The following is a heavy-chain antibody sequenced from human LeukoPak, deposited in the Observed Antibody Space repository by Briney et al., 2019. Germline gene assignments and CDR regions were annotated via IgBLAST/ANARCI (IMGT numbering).Heavy chain of an antibody. CDR1: GFTLSSYS. J-gene: IGHJ4*02. CDR3: ARDVEQWLVRVYYFDY. D-gene: IGHD6-19*01. V-gene: IGHV3-48*01. CDR2: ISSGSTTI. Sequence: GGSLRLSCAASGFTLSSYSMNWVRQAPGKGLEWVSYISSGSTTIYYADSVKGRFTISRDNAKNSLYLQMNSLGAEDTAVYYCARDVEQWLVRVYYFDYWGQGTLVTVSS.